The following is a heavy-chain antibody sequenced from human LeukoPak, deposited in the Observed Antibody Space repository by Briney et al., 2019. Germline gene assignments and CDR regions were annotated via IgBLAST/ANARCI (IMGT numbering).Heavy chain of an antibody. D-gene: IGHD4-17*01. CDR1: EFTFSSYG. CDR2: ISGSGGST. CDR3: ARDPNGDYIGTFDM. J-gene: IGHJ3*02. V-gene: IGHV3-23*01. Sequence: EGCLRLSCAASEFTFSSYGMSWVRQAPGKGLEWVSSISGSGGSTQYADSVQGRFAISRDNSKNTLYLQMNSLRVEDTAVYFCARDPNGDYIGTFDMWGRGTMVSVSS.